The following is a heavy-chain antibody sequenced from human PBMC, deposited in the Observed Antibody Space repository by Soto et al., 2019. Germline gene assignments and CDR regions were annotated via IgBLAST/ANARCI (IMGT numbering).Heavy chain of an antibody. CDR1: GYTFTNYY. V-gene: IGHV1-46*01. CDR2: INPSGGST. CDR3: ARRGSDGDYRYFDY. Sequence: QVQLVQSGAEVKKPGASVKVSCKASGYTFTNYYMHWVRQAPGQGPEWMGIINPSGGSTTYAQKFQGRVTMTRDTSTSTVYMELGSLRSDDTAVYYCARRGSDGDYRYFDYWGQGTLVTVSS. J-gene: IGHJ4*02. D-gene: IGHD4-17*01.